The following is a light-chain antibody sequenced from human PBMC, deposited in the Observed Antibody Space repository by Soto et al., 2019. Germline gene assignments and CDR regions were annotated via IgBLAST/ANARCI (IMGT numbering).Light chain of an antibody. J-gene: IGKJ1*01. CDR1: QSISGW. Sequence: DIQRTQSPPTLSASVGDRFTITCRASQSISGWLAWYQQKPGKAPKLLIYDASNLEGGVPSRFSGTGSGTEFTLTISSLQPEDFATYYCQQYNTYSQTFGQGTKVDIK. CDR3: QQYNTYSQT. V-gene: IGKV1-5*01. CDR2: DAS.